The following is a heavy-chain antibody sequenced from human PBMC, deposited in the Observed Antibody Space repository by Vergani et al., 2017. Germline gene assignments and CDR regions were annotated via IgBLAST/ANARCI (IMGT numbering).Heavy chain of an antibody. CDR2: IVVGSGNT. CDR3: ASHSFGELFHNXFDP. CDR1: GFTFTSSA. V-gene: IGHV1-58*02. J-gene: IGHJ5*02. Sequence: QMQLVQSGPEVKKPGTSVKVSCKASGFTFTSSAMQWVRQSRGQRLEGIGWIVVGSGNTKYAQKFQERVTITRDMSTSTAYMELSSLRSEDTAVYYCASHSFGELFHNXFDPWGQGTLVTVSS. D-gene: IGHD3-10*01.